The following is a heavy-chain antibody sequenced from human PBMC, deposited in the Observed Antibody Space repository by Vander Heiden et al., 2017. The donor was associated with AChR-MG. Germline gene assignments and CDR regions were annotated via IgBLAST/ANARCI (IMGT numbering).Heavy chain of an antibody. CDR3: AKGPWAVTTGSHFDY. Sequence: EVQLLASGGCLVQRWGSLSLSCAASGFHYSSYAMSWVRQAPGKGLEWVSAISGSGGSTYYADSVKGRFTISRDNSKNTLYLQMNSLRAEDTAVYYCAKGPWAVTTGSHFDYWGQGTLVTVSS. V-gene: IGHV3-23*01. CDR2: ISGSGGST. J-gene: IGHJ4*02. CDR1: GFHYSSYA. D-gene: IGHD4-4*01.